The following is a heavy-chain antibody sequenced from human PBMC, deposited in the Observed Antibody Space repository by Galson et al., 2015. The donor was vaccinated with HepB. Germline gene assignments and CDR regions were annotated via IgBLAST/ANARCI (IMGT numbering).Heavy chain of an antibody. CDR1: GYTFTNYW. J-gene: IGHJ6*02. D-gene: IGHD2-2*01. CDR2: IDPSDSYS. Sequence: QSGAEAKNPGESLRISCEGSGYTFTNYWITWVRRVPGKGLEWLGRIDPSDSYSNYNPSFEGHVTISVDTSIATAYLQWSSLTASDTAVYYCARRYCSSSSCSGAHFFYYGLDVWGQGTTVTVSS. CDR3: ARRYCSSSSCSGAHFFYYGLDV. V-gene: IGHV5-10-1*01.